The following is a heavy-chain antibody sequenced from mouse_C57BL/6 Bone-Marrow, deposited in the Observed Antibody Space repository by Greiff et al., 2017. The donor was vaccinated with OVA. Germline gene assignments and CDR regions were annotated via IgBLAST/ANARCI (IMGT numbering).Heavy chain of an antibody. CDR2: ISYSGST. V-gene: IGHV3-8*01. Sequence: EVKLMESGPGLAKPSQTLSLTCSVTGYSITSDYWNWIRKFPGNKLEYMGYISYSGSTYYNPSLKSRISITRDTSKNQYYLQLNSVTTEDTATYYCARSDLIYYDYDVPFDYWGQGTTLTVSS. CDR1: GYSITSDY. J-gene: IGHJ2*01. CDR3: ARSDLIYYDYDVPFDY. D-gene: IGHD2-4*01.